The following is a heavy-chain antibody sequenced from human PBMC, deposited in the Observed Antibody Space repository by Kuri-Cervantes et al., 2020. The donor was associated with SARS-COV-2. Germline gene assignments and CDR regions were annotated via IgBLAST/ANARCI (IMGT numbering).Heavy chain of an antibody. V-gene: IGHV3-74*01. CDR3: ARGPLYSSSWYDWFDP. Sequence: GGSLRLSCAASGFTFSSYWMHWVRQAPGKGLVWVSRINSDGSSTSYADSVKGRFTISRDNAKNALYLQMNSLRAEDTAVYYCARGPLYSSSWYDWFDPWGQGTLVTVSS. CDR2: INSDGSST. D-gene: IGHD6-13*01. J-gene: IGHJ5*02. CDR1: GFTFSSYW.